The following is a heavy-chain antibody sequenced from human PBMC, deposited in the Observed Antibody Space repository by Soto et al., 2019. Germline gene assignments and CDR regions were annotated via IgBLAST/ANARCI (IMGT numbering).Heavy chain of an antibody. J-gene: IGHJ4*02. D-gene: IGHD6-19*01. CDR1: GFTFSSYA. V-gene: IGHV3-23*01. CDR3: AKKSSSGWYVFDHDY. CDR2: ISGSGGST. Sequence: PGGSVRLSXAASGFTFSSYAMSWVRQAPGKGLEWVSAISGSGGSTYYADSVKGRFTISRDNSKNTLYLQMNSLRAEDTAVYYCAKKSSSGWYVFDHDYWGQGTLVTVSS.